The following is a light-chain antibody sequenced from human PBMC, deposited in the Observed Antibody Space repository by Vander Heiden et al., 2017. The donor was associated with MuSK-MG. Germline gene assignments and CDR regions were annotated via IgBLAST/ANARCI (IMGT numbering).Light chain of an antibody. CDR2: TAS. Sequence: DSQMTQSPSSLSASVGDRVTITCRASQSINTYLNWYQQKPRKAPELLIYTASSLQSGVPSRFSGSGSGTDFTLTISRLQPADFATYYCQQCDSTPQVFGGGTKVEIK. J-gene: IGKJ4*02. V-gene: IGKV1-39*01. CDR3: QQCDSTPQV. CDR1: QSINTY.